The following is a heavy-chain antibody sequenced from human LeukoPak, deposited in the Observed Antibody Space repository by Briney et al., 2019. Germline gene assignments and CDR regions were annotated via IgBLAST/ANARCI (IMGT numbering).Heavy chain of an antibody. CDR2: IKSKTDGGTT. CDR1: GSTFSNAW. CDR3: TTHDILTGYYTGGFDY. V-gene: IGHV3-15*01. Sequence: GGSLRLSCAASGSTFSNAWMSWVRQAPGKGLEWVGRIKSKTDGGTTDYAAPVKGRFTISRDDSKNTLYLQMNSLKTEDTAVYYCTTHDILTGYYTGGFDYWGQGTLVTVSS. J-gene: IGHJ4*02. D-gene: IGHD3-9*01.